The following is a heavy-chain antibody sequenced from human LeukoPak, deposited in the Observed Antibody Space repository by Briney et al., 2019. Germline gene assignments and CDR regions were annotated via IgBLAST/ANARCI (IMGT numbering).Heavy chain of an antibody. CDR2: MNPNSGNT. V-gene: IGHV1-8*01. Sequence: ASVKVSGKASGYTFTSYDINWVRQATGQGLEWMGWMNPNSGNTGYAQKFQGRVTMTRNTSISTAYMELSSLRSEDTAVYYCARGVRCGGDCYSGWFDPWGQGTLVTVSS. D-gene: IGHD2-21*02. CDR1: GYTFTSYD. J-gene: IGHJ5*02. CDR3: ARGVRCGGDCYSGWFDP.